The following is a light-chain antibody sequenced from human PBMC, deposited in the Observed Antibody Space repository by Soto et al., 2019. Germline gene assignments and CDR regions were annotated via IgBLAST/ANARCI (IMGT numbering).Light chain of an antibody. V-gene: IGKV3-20*01. J-gene: IGKJ4*02. Sequence: EIVLTQSPGTLSLSPGERPTLSCRASRSVSSEYFAWYQQKPEQAPRLLIYGAANRATGIPDRFVGSGSGTDFTLTINRLQPEDFAVYYCQQYESFPLTFGGGTKVDIK. CDR2: GAA. CDR3: QQYESFPLT. CDR1: RSVSSEY.